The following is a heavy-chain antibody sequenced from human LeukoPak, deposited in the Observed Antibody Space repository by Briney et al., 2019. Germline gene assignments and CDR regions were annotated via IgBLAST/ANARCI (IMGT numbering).Heavy chain of an antibody. Sequence: PGGSLRLSCAASGFTFSTYWMHWVRQAPGKGLVWVSAISGSGGSTYYADSVKGRFTISRDNSKNTLYLQMNSLRAEDTAVYYCAKGGTMVRGVPYYYYYYMDVWGKGTTVTISS. J-gene: IGHJ6*03. V-gene: IGHV3-23*01. CDR3: AKGGTMVRGVPYYYYYYMDV. D-gene: IGHD3-10*01. CDR1: GFTFSTYW. CDR2: ISGSGGST.